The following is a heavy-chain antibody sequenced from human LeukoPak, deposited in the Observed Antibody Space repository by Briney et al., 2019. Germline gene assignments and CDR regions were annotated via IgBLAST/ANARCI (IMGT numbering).Heavy chain of an antibody. CDR2: IYSSGST. V-gene: IGHV4-61*02. CDR3: AREVEIVVVPASYYYMDV. J-gene: IGHJ6*03. Sequence: PSETLSLTCTVSGGSISSGSYYWSWIRQPAGKGLEWIGRIYSSGSTNNNPSLKSRVTISVDTSKNQFSLKLSSVTAADTAVYYCAREVEIVVVPASYYYMDVWGKGTTVTVSS. D-gene: IGHD2-2*03. CDR1: GGSISSGSYY.